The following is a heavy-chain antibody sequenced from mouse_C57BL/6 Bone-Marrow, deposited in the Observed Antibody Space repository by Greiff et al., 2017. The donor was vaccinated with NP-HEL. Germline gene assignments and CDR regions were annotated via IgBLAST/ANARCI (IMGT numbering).Heavy chain of an antibody. J-gene: IGHJ3*01. CDR2: IYPRSGNT. V-gene: IGHV1-81*01. D-gene: IGHD2-1*01. Sequence: VKLQQSGAELARPGASVKLSCKASGYTFTSYGISWVKQRTGQGLEWIGEIYPRSGNTYYNEKFKGKATLTADKSSSTAYMELRSLTSEDSAVYFCARYYYGLAYWGQGTLVTVSA. CDR3: ARYYYGLAY. CDR1: GYTFTSYG.